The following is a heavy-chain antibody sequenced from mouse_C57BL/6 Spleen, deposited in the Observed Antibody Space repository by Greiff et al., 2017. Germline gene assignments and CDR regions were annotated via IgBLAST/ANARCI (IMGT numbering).Heavy chain of an antibody. CDR3: ARESKGNYFDY. J-gene: IGHJ2*01. V-gene: IGHV1-61*01. D-gene: IGHD1-3*01. CDR2: IYPSDSET. CDR1: GYTFTSYW. Sequence: QVQLQQPGAELVRPGSSVKLSCKASGYTFTSYWMDWVKQRPGQGLEWIGNIYPSDSETHYNQKFKDKATLTVDKSSSTAYMQLSSLTSEDSAVYYYARESKGNYFDYWGQGTTLTVSS.